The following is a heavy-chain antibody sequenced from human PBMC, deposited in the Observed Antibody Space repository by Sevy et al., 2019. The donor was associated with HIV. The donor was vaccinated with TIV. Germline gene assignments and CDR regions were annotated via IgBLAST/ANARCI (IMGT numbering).Heavy chain of an antibody. CDR3: ARDTRFGELLSPHYFDY. CDR2: INPNNGGT. Sequence: ASVKVSCKASGYTFIDYYIHWVRQAPGQGLEWMGWINPNNGGTCYAQKFHGRVTMTRDTSISTAYMESSRLGSDDTALYYCARDTRFGELLSPHYFDYWGQGTLVTVSS. CDR1: GYTFIDYY. J-gene: IGHJ4*02. D-gene: IGHD3-10*01. V-gene: IGHV1-2*02.